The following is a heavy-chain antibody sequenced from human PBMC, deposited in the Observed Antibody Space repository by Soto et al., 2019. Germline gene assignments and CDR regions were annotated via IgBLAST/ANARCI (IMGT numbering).Heavy chain of an antibody. Sequence: PGGSLRLSCAASGFTFNSYSMNWVRQAPGKGLEWVSYISSSSSTIYYADSVKGRFTISRDNAKNSLYLQMNSLRAEDTAVYYCARAGVSITIFGVVIPPTDNYYYYYYMDVWGKGTTVTVSS. J-gene: IGHJ6*03. CDR2: ISSSSSTI. D-gene: IGHD3-3*01. CDR1: GFTFNSYS. V-gene: IGHV3-48*01. CDR3: ARAGVSITIFGVVIPPTDNYYYYYYMDV.